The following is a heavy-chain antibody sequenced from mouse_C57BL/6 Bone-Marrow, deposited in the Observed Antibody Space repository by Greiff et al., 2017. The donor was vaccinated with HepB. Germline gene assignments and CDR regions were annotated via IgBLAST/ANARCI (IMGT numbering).Heavy chain of an antibody. CDR2: IYPGDGDT. Sequence: VKLMESGPELVKPGASVKISCKASGYAFSSSWMNWVKQRPGKGLEWIGRIYPGDGDTNYNGKFKGKATLTADKSSSTAYMQLSSLTSEDSAVYFCARRGVGYGEGDYWGQGTSVTVSS. CDR3: ARRGVGYGEGDY. V-gene: IGHV1-82*01. D-gene: IGHD1-2*01. CDR1: GYAFSSSW. J-gene: IGHJ4*01.